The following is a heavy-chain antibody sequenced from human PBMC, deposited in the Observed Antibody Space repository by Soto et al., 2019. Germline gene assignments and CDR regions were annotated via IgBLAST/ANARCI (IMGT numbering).Heavy chain of an antibody. CDR3: AQDPTGVGGTFDY. CDR1: GFTFSNSA. V-gene: IGHV3-23*01. CDR2: FRGSGVST. Sequence: XGSLILSCSASGFTFSNSAMNWVRQAPGKGLEWVSAFRGSGVSTYYADSVKGRFTISRDNSKNTLYLQMNSLRVEDTAVYYCAQDPTGVGGTFDYWGQGTLATVSS. J-gene: IGHJ4*02. D-gene: IGHD1-26*01.